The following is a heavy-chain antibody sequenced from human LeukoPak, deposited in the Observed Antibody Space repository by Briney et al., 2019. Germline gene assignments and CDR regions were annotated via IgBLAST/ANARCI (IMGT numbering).Heavy chain of an antibody. CDR1: GFTFSNYW. D-gene: IGHD3-22*01. V-gene: IGHV3-43*01. Sequence: GGSLRLSCAASGFTFSNYWMHWVRQAPGKGLVWVSLISWDGDTTYYADSVKGRFTISRDNSKNSLYLLMNSLTTEDTALYYCAKARGLIGGAFDIWGRGTMVTVSS. CDR3: AKARGLIGGAFDI. J-gene: IGHJ3*02. CDR2: ISWDGDTT.